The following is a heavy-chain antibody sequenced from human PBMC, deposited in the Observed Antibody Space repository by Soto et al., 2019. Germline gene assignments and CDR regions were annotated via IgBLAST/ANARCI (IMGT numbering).Heavy chain of an antibody. V-gene: IGHV4-4*02. Sequence: QVQLEESGPGLVKASVTLTLTCTVSGDSVSRSTWWSWVRQTPEKTLEWTGDIYQSGLTHYSPSHKRRVAMSMDKSKNQFSLKMTSVTAAETAVYYCASDGHYDSSGIMDVWGQGTSVTVS. D-gene: IGHD3-22*01. CDR3: ASDGHYDSSGIMDV. CDR1: GDSVSRSTW. CDR2: IYQSGLT. J-gene: IGHJ6*02.